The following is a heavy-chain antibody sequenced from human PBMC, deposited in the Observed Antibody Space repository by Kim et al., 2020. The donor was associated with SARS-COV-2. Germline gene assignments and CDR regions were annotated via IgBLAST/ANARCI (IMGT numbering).Heavy chain of an antibody. CDR1: GGSISSSSYY. CDR3: ARNGYSSSWYEFGIPLLNGFDP. D-gene: IGHD6-13*01. Sequence: SETLSLTCTVSGGSISSSSYYWGWIRQPPGKGLEWIGSIYYSGSTYYNPSLKSRVTISVDTSKNQFSLKLSSVTAADTAVYYCARNGYSSSWYEFGIPLLNGFDPWGQGTLVTVSS. V-gene: IGHV4-39*07. J-gene: IGHJ5*02. CDR2: IYYSGST.